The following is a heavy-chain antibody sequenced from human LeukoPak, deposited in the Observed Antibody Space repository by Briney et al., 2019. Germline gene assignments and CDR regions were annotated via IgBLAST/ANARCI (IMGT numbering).Heavy chain of an antibody. CDR3: AIHCSGGSCYSGYFDY. V-gene: IGHV5-51*01. CDR1: GYSFTSYW. CDR2: IYPGGSDT. Sequence: GESLKISCKGSGYSFTSYWIGWVRQMPGKGLEWMGIIYPGGSDTRYSPSFQGQVTISADKSISTAYLQWSSLKASDTAMYYCAIHCSGGSCYSGYFDYWGQGTLVTVSS. J-gene: IGHJ4*02. D-gene: IGHD2-15*01.